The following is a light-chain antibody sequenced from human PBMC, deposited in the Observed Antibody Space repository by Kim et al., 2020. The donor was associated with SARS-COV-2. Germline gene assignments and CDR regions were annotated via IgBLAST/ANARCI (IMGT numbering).Light chain of an antibody. CDR1: SSDVGGYNY. J-gene: IGLJ3*02. Sequence: QSALTQPPSASGSPGQSVTISCTGSSSDVGGYNYVSWFQHHPGKAPKLMIYEVNTRPSVVPDRFSASKSANTASLTVSGLQAADEGDYYCLSYIGGFKWVFGGGTQLTVL. CDR3: LSYIGGFKWV. V-gene: IGLV2-8*01. CDR2: EVN.